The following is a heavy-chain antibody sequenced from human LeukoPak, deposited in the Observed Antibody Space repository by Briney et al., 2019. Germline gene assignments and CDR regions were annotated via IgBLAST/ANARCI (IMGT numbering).Heavy chain of an antibody. CDR2: IKGSDK. D-gene: IGHD1-7*01. Sequence: GGSLRLSCVGSGFTFSNYWMNWVRQAPGKGLEWVANIKGSDKGHVDSVKGRFSVSRDGARNSLYLQMDSLRAEDTAVYYCARDVDWNYDLWGQGTVVRVSS. J-gene: IGHJ4*02. CDR1: GFTFSNYW. CDR3: ARDVDWNYDL. V-gene: IGHV3-7*01.